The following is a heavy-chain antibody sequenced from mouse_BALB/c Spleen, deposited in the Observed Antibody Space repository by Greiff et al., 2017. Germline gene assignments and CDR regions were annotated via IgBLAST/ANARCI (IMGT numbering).Heavy chain of an antibody. CDR3: ARGRVVDRYWYFDV. J-gene: IGHJ1*01. CDR2: IDPANGNT. D-gene: IGHD1-1*01. CDR1: GFNFKDSY. V-gene: IGHV14-3*02. Sequence: EVQVVESGAELVKPGASVKLSCTASGFNFKDSYMHWVKQRPEQGLEWIGRIDPANGNTKYDPKFQGKATITADTSSNTAYLQLSSLTSEDTAVYYCARGRVVDRYWYFDVWGAGTTVTVSA.